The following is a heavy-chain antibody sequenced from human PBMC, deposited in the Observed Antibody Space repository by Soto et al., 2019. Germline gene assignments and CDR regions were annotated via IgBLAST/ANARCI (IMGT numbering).Heavy chain of an antibody. D-gene: IGHD5-12*01. Sequence: QMLLQESGPGLVKPSETLSLTCTVPGDSITSNYWSWIRQSPGKGLEWIGYIYYSGGTYYNPSLKSRVTISVDTSVNQFSLRLSSVTAADTAVYYCARKDSGYADYMDVWGKGTTVTVSS. CDR1: GDSITSNY. V-gene: IGHV4-59*06. CDR2: IYYSGGT. CDR3: ARKDSGYADYMDV. J-gene: IGHJ6*03.